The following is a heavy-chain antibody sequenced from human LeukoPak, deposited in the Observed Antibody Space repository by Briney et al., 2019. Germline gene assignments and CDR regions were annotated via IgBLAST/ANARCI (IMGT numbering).Heavy chain of an antibody. D-gene: IGHD3-3*01. CDR2: INHSGST. J-gene: IGHJ4*02. V-gene: IGHV4-34*01. CDR3: ARRMEGYDFWSGYSYFDY. Sequence: SETLSLTCAVYGVSFSGYYWSWIRQPPGKGLEWIGEINHSGSTNYNPSLKSRVTISVDTSKNQFSLKLSSVTAADTAVYYCARRMEGYDFWSGYSYFDYWGQGTLVTVSS. CDR1: GVSFSGYY.